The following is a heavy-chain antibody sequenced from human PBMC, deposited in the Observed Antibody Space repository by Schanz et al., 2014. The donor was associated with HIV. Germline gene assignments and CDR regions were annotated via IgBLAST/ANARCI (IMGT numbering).Heavy chain of an antibody. CDR3: ARDPDPYRLSHGWPH. CDR2: ISEFGGSA. Sequence: EVQLLESGGGLVQPGGSLRLSCAASGFTFSSLGMSWVRQAPGEGLEWVSGISEFGGSAWYADSVKGRFTISRDNSKNTLYLQMNSLRADDTAVYYCARDPDPYRLSHGWPHWGQGTLVTVSS. D-gene: IGHD6-19*01. V-gene: IGHV3-23*01. J-gene: IGHJ4*02. CDR1: GFTFSSLG.